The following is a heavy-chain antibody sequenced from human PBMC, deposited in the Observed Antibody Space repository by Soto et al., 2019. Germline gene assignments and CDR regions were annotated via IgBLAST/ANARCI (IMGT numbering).Heavy chain of an antibody. V-gene: IGHV3-21*03. D-gene: IGHD1-1*01. Sequence: WSRQAPEKGLEWVSSISFSGDYIYYADSVKGRFTISRDNARNSLYLQMNRLGVDDTALYDCDLPTYPRQRSSWG. CDR2: ISFSGDYI. CDR3: DLPTYPRQRSS. J-gene: IGHJ5*01.